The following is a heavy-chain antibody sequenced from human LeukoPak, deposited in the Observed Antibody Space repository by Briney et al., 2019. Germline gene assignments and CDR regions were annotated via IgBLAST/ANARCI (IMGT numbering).Heavy chain of an antibody. J-gene: IGHJ4*02. CDR1: GFTFSSNA. CDR2: ISASGGNT. D-gene: IGHD1-26*01. Sequence: QPGGSLRVSCAASGFTFSSNAMSWVRQAPGKGLEWVTVISASGGNTYYADSVKGRFTISRDNSKNTLYLQLNSLRAEDTAEYYCAKHLVGARTFEYWGQGTLVTVSS. CDR3: AKHLVGARTFEY. V-gene: IGHV3-23*01.